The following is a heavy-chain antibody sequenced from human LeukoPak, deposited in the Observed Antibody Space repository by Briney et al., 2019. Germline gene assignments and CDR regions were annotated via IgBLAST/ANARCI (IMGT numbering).Heavy chain of an antibody. J-gene: IGHJ4*02. V-gene: IGHV3-15*01. CDR2: IKSKTTGGTT. Sequence: PGGSLRLPCAASGVSFSNAWMSWVRQAPGKGLEWVGRIKSKTTGGTTDFAAPVKGRFTISRDDSKNTLYLQMNSLKIEDTAVYYCTTCTGGSCYSDYWGQGTLVTVSS. CDR3: TTCTGGSCYSDY. D-gene: IGHD2-15*01. CDR1: GVSFSNAW.